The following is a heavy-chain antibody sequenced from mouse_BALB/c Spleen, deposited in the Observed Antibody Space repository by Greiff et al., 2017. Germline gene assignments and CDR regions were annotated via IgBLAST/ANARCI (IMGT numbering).Heavy chain of an antibody. J-gene: IGHJ4*01. Sequence: VQLVESGPGLVAPSQSLSITCTVSGFSLTSYGVHWVRQPPGKGLEWLGVIWAGGSTNYNSALMSRLSISKDNSKSQVFLKMNSLQTDDTAMYYCARDMITTGGYAMDYWGQGTSVTVSS. CDR2: IWAGGST. D-gene: IGHD2-4*01. CDR1: GFSLTSYG. V-gene: IGHV2-9*02. CDR3: ARDMITTGGYAMDY.